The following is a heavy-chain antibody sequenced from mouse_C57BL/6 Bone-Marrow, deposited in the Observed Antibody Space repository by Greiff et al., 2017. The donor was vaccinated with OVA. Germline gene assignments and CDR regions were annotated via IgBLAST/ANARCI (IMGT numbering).Heavy chain of an antibody. CDR2: IRNKANNHAT. J-gene: IGHJ2*01. Sequence: EVKVEESGGGLVQPGGSMKLSCAASGFTFSDAWMDWVRQSPEKGLEWVAEIRNKANNHATYYAESVKGRFTISRDDSKSIVYLQMNSLRAEDTGIYYCTRETAQAYFDYWGQGTTLTVSS. V-gene: IGHV6-6*01. D-gene: IGHD3-2*02. CDR3: TRETAQAYFDY. CDR1: GFTFSDAW.